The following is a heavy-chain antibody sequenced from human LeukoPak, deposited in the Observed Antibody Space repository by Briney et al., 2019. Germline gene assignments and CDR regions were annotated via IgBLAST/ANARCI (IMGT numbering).Heavy chain of an antibody. CDR3: ARLYDSSGYTNWLDP. J-gene: IGHJ5*02. CDR1: GFTFSNSA. V-gene: IGHV3-23*01. Sequence: GGSLRLSCAASGFTFSNSAMSWVRQAPGKGLEWVSTLSGSGITTYYADSVKGRFAISRDNSKNTLYLQMNSLRAEDTAVYYCARLYDSSGYTNWLDPWGQGTLVTVSS. CDR2: LSGSGITT. D-gene: IGHD3-22*01.